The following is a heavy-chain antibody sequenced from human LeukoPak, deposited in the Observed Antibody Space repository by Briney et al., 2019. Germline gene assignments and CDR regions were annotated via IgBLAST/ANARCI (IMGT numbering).Heavy chain of an antibody. D-gene: IGHD3-22*01. J-gene: IGHJ3*02. CDR2: INPSGGST. CDR1: GYTFTSYD. CDR3: ARDYYDSADAFDI. Sequence: ASVKVSCKASGYTFTSYDINWVRQATGQGLEWMGIINPSGGSTSYAQKFQGRVTMTRDTSTSTVYMELSSLRSEDTAVYYCARDYYDSADAFDIWGQGTMVTVSS. V-gene: IGHV1-46*01.